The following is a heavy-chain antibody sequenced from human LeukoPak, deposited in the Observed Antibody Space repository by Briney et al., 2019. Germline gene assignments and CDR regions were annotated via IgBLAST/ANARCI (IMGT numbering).Heavy chain of an antibody. CDR2: IYTSGST. Sequence: PSETLSLTCTVSGGSISSYYWSWIRQPPGKGLEWIGYIYTSGSTNYNPSLKSRVTISVDTSKDQFSLKLSSVTAADTAVYYCARQWYSYGFPNYYYYMDVWGKGTTVTVSS. CDR1: GGSISSYY. J-gene: IGHJ6*03. CDR3: ARQWYSYGFPNYYYYMDV. V-gene: IGHV4-4*09. D-gene: IGHD5-18*01.